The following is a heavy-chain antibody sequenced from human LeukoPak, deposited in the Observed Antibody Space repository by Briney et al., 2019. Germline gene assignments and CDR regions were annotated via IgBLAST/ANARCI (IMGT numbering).Heavy chain of an antibody. J-gene: IGHJ6*03. CDR2: IYTSGST. V-gene: IGHV4-39*07. CDR1: GGSLTSSSYY. CDR3: ARGRTGNYYYYMDV. D-gene: IGHD3/OR15-3a*01. Sequence: SETLSLTCTVSGGSLTSSSYYWGWIRQPPGKGLEWIGRIYTSGSTNYNPSLKSRVTISVDTSKNQFSLKLSSVTAAGTAVYYCARGRTGNYYYYMDVWGKGTTVTISS.